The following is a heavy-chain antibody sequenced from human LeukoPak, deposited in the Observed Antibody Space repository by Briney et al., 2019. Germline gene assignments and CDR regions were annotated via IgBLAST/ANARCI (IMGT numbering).Heavy chain of an antibody. CDR2: TYYRSKWYN. CDR1: GDSFSSDTAA. J-gene: IGHJ4*02. Sequence: SQTLSLTCAISGDSFSSDTAAWTWIRQSPSRGLEWLGRTYYRSKWYNDYAISVKSRITINPDTSKNQFSLQLNSVTPEDTAVYYCARCLHYYGCLGYFDYWGQGTLVTVSS. CDR3: ARCLHYYGCLGYFDY. V-gene: IGHV6-1*01. D-gene: IGHD3-10*01.